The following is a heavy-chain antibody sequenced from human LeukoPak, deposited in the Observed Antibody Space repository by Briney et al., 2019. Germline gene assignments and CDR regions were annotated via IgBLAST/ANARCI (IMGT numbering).Heavy chain of an antibody. CDR3: VKDLVAASENVRGWYPMDY. J-gene: IGHJ4*02. CDR1: GFTFAEYT. CDR2: ISWNGARI. Sequence: GGSLRLSCAASGFTFAEYTMHWVRQAPGKGLEWVYLISWNGARIHYGASVKGRFTISRDNSKNSLYLQMNSLRTEDTGLYYCVKDLVAASENVRGWYPMDYWGQGTLVTVSS. V-gene: IGHV3-43*01. D-gene: IGHD6-19*01.